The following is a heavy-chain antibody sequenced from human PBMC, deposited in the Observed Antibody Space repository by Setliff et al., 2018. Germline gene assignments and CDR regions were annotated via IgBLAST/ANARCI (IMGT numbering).Heavy chain of an antibody. D-gene: IGHD6-19*01. Sequence: PGGSLRLSCAASGFTFSSYWMSWVRQAPGKGLEWVANIKQDGSEKYYVDSVKGRFTISRDNAKNSLYLQMNSLRAEDTAVYYCAREGSGWYAPFDYWGQGTLVTV. J-gene: IGHJ4*02. CDR2: IKQDGSEK. CDR3: AREGSGWYAPFDY. CDR1: GFTFSSYW. V-gene: IGHV3-7*03.